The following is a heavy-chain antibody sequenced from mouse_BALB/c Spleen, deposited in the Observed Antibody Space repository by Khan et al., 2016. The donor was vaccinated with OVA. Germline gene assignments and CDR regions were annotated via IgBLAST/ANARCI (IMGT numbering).Heavy chain of an antibody. CDR2: IISDGDYT. V-gene: IGHV5-6*01. Sequence: EVQLVESGGDLVKPGGSLRLSCAASGFTFSTYGMSWVRQPPDKRLEWVATIISDGDYTYYPDTVKGRFTISRNNAENTLYLQMSSLQSEDTAIYYCASHLTGSFAYWGQGTLVTVSA. D-gene: IGHD4-1*01. CDR3: ASHLTGSFAY. CDR1: GFTFSTYG. J-gene: IGHJ3*01.